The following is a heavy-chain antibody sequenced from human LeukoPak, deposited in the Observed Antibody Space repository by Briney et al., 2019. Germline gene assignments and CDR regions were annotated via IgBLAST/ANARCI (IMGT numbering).Heavy chain of an antibody. V-gene: IGHV4-59*01. Sequence: PSETLSLTCTVSGGSMSSYYWSWIRQPPGKGLEWIGYIYYSGSTNYNPSLKSRVTISVDTSKNQFSLKLSSVTAADTAVYYCARARSGTYSLFDYWGQGTLVTVSS. CDR2: IYYSGST. CDR1: GGSMSSYY. CDR3: ARARSGTYSLFDY. D-gene: IGHD1-26*01. J-gene: IGHJ4*02.